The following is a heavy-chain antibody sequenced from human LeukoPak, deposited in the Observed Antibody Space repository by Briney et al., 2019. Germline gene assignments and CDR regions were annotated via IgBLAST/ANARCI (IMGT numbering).Heavy chain of an antibody. D-gene: IGHD5-12*01. V-gene: IGHV3-11*01. Sequence: GGSLRLSCAASGFTFSDYYMTWIRQAPGKGLEWVSYIANSGSTVYYADSVKGRFTISRDNAESSLFLQMYSLRAEDTAVYYCAGGRRDGYNFDYWGQGTLVTVSS. J-gene: IGHJ4*02. CDR3: AGGRRDGYNFDY. CDR1: GFTFSDYY. CDR2: IANSGSTV.